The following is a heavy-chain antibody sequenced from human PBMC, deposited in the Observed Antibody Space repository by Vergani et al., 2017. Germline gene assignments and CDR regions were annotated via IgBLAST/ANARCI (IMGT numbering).Heavy chain of an antibody. CDR1: GFTFSSYW. Sequence: EVQLVESGGGLVQPGGSLRLSCAASGFTFSSYWMHWVRQAPGKGLVWVSRINSDGSSTSYADSVKGRFTISRDNAKNTLYLQMNSLRAEDTAVYYCARAKIPVRDANYYYYYGMDVWGQGTTVTVSS. CDR2: INSDGSST. D-gene: IGHD3-10*01. V-gene: IGHV3-74*01. J-gene: IGHJ6*02. CDR3: ARAKIPVRDANYYYYYGMDV.